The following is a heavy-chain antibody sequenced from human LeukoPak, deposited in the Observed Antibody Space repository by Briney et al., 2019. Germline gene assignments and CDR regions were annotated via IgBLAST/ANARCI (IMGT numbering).Heavy chain of an antibody. J-gene: IGHJ4*02. V-gene: IGHV3-7*01. CDR2: IKQDGSQK. CDR3: AREGSGVAGHFDY. D-gene: IGHD6-19*01. CDR1: GFTFSTYW. Sequence: GGSLRLSCAASGFTFSTYWMSWVRQAPGKGLEWVANIKQDGSQKYYVDSVKGRFTISRDNAKNSLCLQMNSLRAEDTAVYYCAREGSGVAGHFDYWGQGTLVTVSS.